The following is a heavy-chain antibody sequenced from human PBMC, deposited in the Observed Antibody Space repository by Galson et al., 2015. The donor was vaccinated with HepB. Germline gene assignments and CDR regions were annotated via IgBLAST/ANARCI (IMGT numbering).Heavy chain of an antibody. D-gene: IGHD3-3*01. CDR1: GYTFTDYV. Sequence: SVKVSCKASGYTFTDYVVNWVRQAPGQGLEWMGWMNTNTGKPTYAPGFAGRSVFSLDTSVTTAYLQISSLETDDTAVYYCARSPLRFLDWLPYYDYYYMDVGGEGTTVTVSS. J-gene: IGHJ6*03. V-gene: IGHV7-4-1*02. CDR2: MNTNTGKP. CDR3: ARSPLRFLDWLPYYDYYYMDV.